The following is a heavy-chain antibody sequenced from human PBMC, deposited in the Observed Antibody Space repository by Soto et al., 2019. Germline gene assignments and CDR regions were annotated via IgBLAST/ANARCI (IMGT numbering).Heavy chain of an antibody. CDR2: INHSGST. J-gene: IGHJ6*02. Sequence: QVQLQQWGAGLLKPSETLSLTCAVYGGSFSGYYWSWIRQPPGTGLEWIGEINHSGSTNYNPSLKSRVTISVDTSKNQFSLKLSSVTAADTAVYYCARGHCTNGVCYTGGWYYYYGMDVWGQGTTVTVSS. CDR3: ARGHCTNGVCYTGGWYYYYGMDV. D-gene: IGHD2-8*01. CDR1: GGSFSGYY. V-gene: IGHV4-34*01.